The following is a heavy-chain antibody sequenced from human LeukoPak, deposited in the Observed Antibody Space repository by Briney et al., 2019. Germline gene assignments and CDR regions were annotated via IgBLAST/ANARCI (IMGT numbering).Heavy chain of an antibody. J-gene: IGHJ6*02. D-gene: IGHD3-16*01. CDR3: ARGASYYYYGMDV. CDR2: IYYSGST. CDR1: GGSISSYY. Sequence: SETLSLTCTVSGGSISSYYWSWIRQPPGKGLEWIGYIYYSGSTNYNPSLKSRVTISVDTSKNQFSLKLSSVTAADTAVYYCARGASYYYYGMDVWGLGTTVTVSS. V-gene: IGHV4-59*01.